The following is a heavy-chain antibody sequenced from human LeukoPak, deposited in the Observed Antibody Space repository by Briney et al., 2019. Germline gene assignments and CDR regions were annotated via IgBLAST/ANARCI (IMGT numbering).Heavy chain of an antibody. Sequence: PGGSLRLSCATSGFTFSNYAMSWVRQAPGKGLEWVSTISSSGGNTYYADSVKGRFSIFRDNSRNILYLQMNSLRAEDTAVYYCARGAAGPDNWGQGTLVTVPS. CDR1: GFTFSNYA. V-gene: IGHV3-23*01. CDR3: ARGAAGPDN. D-gene: IGHD6-13*01. CDR2: ISSSGGNT. J-gene: IGHJ4*02.